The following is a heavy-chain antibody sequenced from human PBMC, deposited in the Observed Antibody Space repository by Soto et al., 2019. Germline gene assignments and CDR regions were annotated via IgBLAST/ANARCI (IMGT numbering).Heavy chain of an antibody. V-gene: IGHV1-69*06. CDR1: GGTFSSYA. D-gene: IGHD2-2*02. Sequence: QVQLVQSGAEVKKPGSSVKVSCKASGGTFSSYAISWVRQAPGQGLEWMGGIIPIFGTANYAQKFQGRVTITADKSTSTAYMELSSLRSEDTAVYYCAKGKKYCSSTSGYTGWSYYYYYYGMDFWGQGTTVTVSS. J-gene: IGHJ6*02. CDR3: AKGKKYCSSTSGYTGWSYYYYYYGMDF. CDR2: IIPIFGTA.